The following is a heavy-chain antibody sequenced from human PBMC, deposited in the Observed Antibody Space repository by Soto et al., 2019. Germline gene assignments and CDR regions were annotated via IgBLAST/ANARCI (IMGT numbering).Heavy chain of an antibody. CDR1: VYRFISYD. D-gene: IGHD6-13*01. CDR3: ARDAGIASDYYYYGMDV. CDR2: IIPIFGTA. J-gene: IGHJ6*02. Sequence: SVKVSCKASVYRFISYDINWVRQAPGRGLEWMGGIIPIFGTANYAQKFQGRVTITADESTSTAYMELSSLRSEDTAVYYCARDAGIASDYYYYGMDVWGQGTTVTVSS. V-gene: IGHV1-69*13.